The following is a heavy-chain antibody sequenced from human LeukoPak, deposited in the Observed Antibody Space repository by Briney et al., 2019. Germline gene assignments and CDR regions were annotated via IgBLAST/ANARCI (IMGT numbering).Heavy chain of an antibody. CDR3: ASRDAYCTTGESDY. CDR2: IYPGDSDT. D-gene: IGHD2-8*01. J-gene: IGHJ4*02. V-gene: IGHV5-51*01. Sequence: GESLKISCKGSGYSFTSYWIAWVRQMPGKGLECMGIIYPGDSDTRYSPSFQGLATISVDTSINTAYLQWSSLKASDTSMYVSASRDAYCTTGESDYWGKGTLVTVSS. CDR1: GYSFTSYW.